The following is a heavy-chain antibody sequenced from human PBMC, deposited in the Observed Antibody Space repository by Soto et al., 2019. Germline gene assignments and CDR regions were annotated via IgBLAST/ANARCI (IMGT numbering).Heavy chain of an antibody. CDR2: LDYSGTT. J-gene: IGHJ4*02. Sequence: SETLSLTCTVSGGSISSYYWNWIRQSPGKGLEWIASLDYSGTTNYNPSLKSRITTSVDPSKKQFSLKMRSVTAADTAVYYCARDSFPPYSSSSKGFDYWGQGSLVTVSS. D-gene: IGHD6-6*01. CDR3: ARDSFPPYSSSSKGFDY. V-gene: IGHV4-59*01. CDR1: GGSISSYY.